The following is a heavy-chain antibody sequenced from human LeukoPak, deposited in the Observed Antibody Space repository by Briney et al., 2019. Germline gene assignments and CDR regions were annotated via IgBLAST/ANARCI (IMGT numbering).Heavy chain of an antibody. CDR2: IYYSGST. V-gene: IGHV4-59*01. D-gene: IGHD6-13*01. CDR3: ARAYSSSFPVFDY. Sequence: SETLSLTCTVSGGSISSYYWSWIRQPPGKGLEWIGYIYYSGSTNYNPSLKSRVTISVDTSKNQFSLKLSSVTAADTAVYYCARAYSSSFPVFDYWGQGTLVTVSS. J-gene: IGHJ4*02. CDR1: GGSISSYY.